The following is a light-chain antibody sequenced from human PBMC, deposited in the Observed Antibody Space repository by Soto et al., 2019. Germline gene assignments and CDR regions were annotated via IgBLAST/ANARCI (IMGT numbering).Light chain of an antibody. CDR1: SSDVGGYNY. V-gene: IGLV2-14*01. CDR2: EVI. J-gene: IGLJ2*01. Sequence: QSALTQPASVSGSPGQSITISCTGTSSDVGGYNYVSWYQQHPGIAPKLMIYEVINRPSGVSNRFSGSKSGNTASLTISGLQAEDEADYYCASYTRSSTVVFGGGTKLTVL. CDR3: ASYTRSSTVV.